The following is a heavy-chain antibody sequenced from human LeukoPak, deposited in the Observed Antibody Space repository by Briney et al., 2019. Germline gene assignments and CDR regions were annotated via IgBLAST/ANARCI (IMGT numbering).Heavy chain of an antibody. D-gene: IGHD1-7*01. J-gene: IGHJ5*02. V-gene: IGHV4-39*01. CDR2: IFYSGSA. CDR1: GGSISSSSYY. Sequence: SSETLSLTCTVSGGSISSSSYYWGWIRQPPGKGLEWIGSIFYSGSAYYNPSLKSRVAISVDTSKNQFSLKLSSATAADTAVYYCARQGGTLNWFDPWGQGTLVTVSS. CDR3: ARQGGTLNWFDP.